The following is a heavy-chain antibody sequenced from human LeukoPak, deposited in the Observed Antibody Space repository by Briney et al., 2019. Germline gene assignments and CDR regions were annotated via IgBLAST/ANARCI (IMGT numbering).Heavy chain of an antibody. CDR3: ARNILTGYYYYMDV. Sequence: GASVKVSCKASGYTFTGYYMHWVRQAPGQGLEWMGWINPNSGGTNYAQKFQGRVTMTRDTSISTAYMELSRLRSDDTAVYYCARNILTGYYYYMDVWGKGTTVTVSS. CDR1: GYTFTGYY. CDR2: INPNSGGT. V-gene: IGHV1-2*02. D-gene: IGHD3-9*01. J-gene: IGHJ6*03.